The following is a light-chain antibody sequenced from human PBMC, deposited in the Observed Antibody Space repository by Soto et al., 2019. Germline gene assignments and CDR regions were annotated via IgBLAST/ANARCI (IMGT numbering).Light chain of an antibody. Sequence: QSVLTQPASVSGSPGQSITLSCTGTSSDVGSYNLVSWYQQHPGKAPKLMIYEGSKRPSGVSNRFSGSKSGNTASLTISGLQAEHEADYYCCSYAGSSTYVFGTGTKVTVL. CDR2: EGS. CDR3: CSYAGSSTYV. CDR1: SSDVGSYNL. J-gene: IGLJ1*01. V-gene: IGLV2-23*01.